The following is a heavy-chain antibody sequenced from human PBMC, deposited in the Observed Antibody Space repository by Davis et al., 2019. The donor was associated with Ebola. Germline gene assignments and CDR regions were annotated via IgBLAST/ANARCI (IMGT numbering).Heavy chain of an antibody. J-gene: IGHJ4*02. CDR2: IYPGDSDT. D-gene: IGHD5-18*01. CDR3: ARPPAAMDPFDF. CDR1: GYSFTSYW. V-gene: IGHV5-51*01. Sequence: PGGSLRLSCKGSGYSFTSYWIGWVRQMPGKGLEWMGIIYPGDSDTRYSPSFQGQVTISADKSISTAYLQWSSLKASDTAMYYCARPPAAMDPFDFWGQGTLVTVSS.